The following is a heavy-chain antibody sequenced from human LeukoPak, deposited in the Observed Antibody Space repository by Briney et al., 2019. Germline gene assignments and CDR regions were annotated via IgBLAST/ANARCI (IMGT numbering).Heavy chain of an antibody. CDR2: IWYDGSNK. Sequence: GGSLRLSCAASGFTFNSYGMHWVRQAPGKGLEWVVVIWYDGSNKYYADSVKGRFTISRDNSKNTLYLQMNSLRAEDTAVYYCARDAARRGFDYWGQGTLVTVS. CDR1: GFTFNSYG. CDR3: ARDAARRGFDY. V-gene: IGHV3-33*01. D-gene: IGHD6-6*01. J-gene: IGHJ4*02.